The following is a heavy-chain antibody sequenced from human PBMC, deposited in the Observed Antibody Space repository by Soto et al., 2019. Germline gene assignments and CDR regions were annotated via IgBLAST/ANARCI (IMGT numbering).Heavy chain of an antibody. CDR3: AKDRALAYCGGDCYRNAEYFQH. CDR2: ISYDGSNK. J-gene: IGHJ1*01. V-gene: IGHV3-30*18. Sequence: GGSLRLSCAASGFTFSSYGMHWVRQAPGKGLEWVAVISYDGSNKYYADSVKGLFTISRDNSKNMLYLQMNSLRAEDMAVYYCAKDRALAYCGGDCYRNAEYFQHWGQVTLVTVSS. CDR1: GFTFSSYG. D-gene: IGHD2-21*02.